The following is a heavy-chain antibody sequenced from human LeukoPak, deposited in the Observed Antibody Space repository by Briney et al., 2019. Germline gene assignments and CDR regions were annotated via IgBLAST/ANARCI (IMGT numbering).Heavy chain of an antibody. CDR3: ARGCSSTSCYHGANPFDY. Sequence: ASVKVSCKASGGTFSSYAISWVRQAPGQGLEWMGWINPNSGGTNYAQKFQGWVTMTRDTSISTAYMELSRLRSDDTAVYYCARGCSSTSCYHGANPFDYWGQGTLVTVSS. CDR2: INPNSGGT. D-gene: IGHD2-2*01. V-gene: IGHV1-2*04. J-gene: IGHJ4*02. CDR1: GGTFSSYA.